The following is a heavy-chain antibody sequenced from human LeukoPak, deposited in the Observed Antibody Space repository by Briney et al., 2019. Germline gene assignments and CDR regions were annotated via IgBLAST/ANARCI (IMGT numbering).Heavy chain of an antibody. Sequence: ASVKVSCKASGYTFTGYYMHWVRQAPGQGLEWMGWINPNSGGTNYAQKFQGRVIMTRDTSISTAYMELSGLRSDDTAVYYCARVANKTYGYWGQGTLVTVSS. CDR1: GYTFTGYY. J-gene: IGHJ4*02. V-gene: IGHV1-2*02. D-gene: IGHD2-21*01. CDR3: ARVANKTYGY. CDR2: INPNSGGT.